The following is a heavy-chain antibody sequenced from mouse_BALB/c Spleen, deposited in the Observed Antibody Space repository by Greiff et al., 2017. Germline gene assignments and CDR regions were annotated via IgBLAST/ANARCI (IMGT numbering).Heavy chain of an antibody. Sequence: EVKVEESGGGLVKPGGSLKLSCAASGFTFSDYYMYWVRQTPEKRLEWVATISDGGSYTYYPDSVKGRFTISRDNAKNNLYLQMSSLKSEDTAMYYCARGRGYDVDYYAMDYWGQGTSVTVSS. V-gene: IGHV5-4*02. J-gene: IGHJ4*01. CDR3: ARGRGYDVDYYAMDY. CDR1: GFTFSDYY. D-gene: IGHD2-14*01. CDR2: ISDGGSYT.